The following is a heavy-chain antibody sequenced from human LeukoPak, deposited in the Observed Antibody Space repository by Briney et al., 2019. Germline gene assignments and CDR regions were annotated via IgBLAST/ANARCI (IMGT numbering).Heavy chain of an antibody. Sequence: GGSRRLSCAPSGFTFSSYAMSWVRQAPGKGLEWVSAISGSGGNTYYTDSVKGRFTISKDNSKNTLYMQKNSLRAEDTAVYYCAKDPGYSSGWPVFDYWGQGTLVTVSS. V-gene: IGHV3-23*01. CDR1: GFTFSSYA. D-gene: IGHD6-19*01. CDR3: AKDPGYSSGWPVFDY. CDR2: ISGSGGNT. J-gene: IGHJ4*02.